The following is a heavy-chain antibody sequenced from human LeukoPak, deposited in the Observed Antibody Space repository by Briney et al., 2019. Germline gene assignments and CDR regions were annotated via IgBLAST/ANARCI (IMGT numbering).Heavy chain of an antibody. D-gene: IGHD4-17*01. Sequence: SETLSLTCAVSGDSSSSSIYYWGWVRQPPGKGLEWIGSIYYSGSTYYNPSLKSRVTISVDTSKNQFSLKLSSVTAADTAVYYCARGGRLREFDYWGQGTLVTVSS. V-gene: IGHV4-39*07. CDR3: ARGGRLREFDY. CDR2: IYYSGST. CDR1: GDSSSSSIYY. J-gene: IGHJ4*02.